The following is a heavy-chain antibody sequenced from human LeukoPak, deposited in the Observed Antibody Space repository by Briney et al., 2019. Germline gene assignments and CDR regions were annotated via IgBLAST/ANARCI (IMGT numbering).Heavy chain of an antibody. D-gene: IGHD3-10*01. CDR3: EREQRGALSEILGGLFASYYTYYYMDV. V-gene: IGHV1-46*01. Sequence: ASVKVSCKASGYTFTMYYIHWVRQAPGQGLEWMGMINPSDGATTYAQRFQGRVTMTRDMSTTTVYMDLRSPGSEETAVYFCEREQRGALSEILGGLFASYYTYYYMDVWGRGTTVTVSS. CDR1: GYTFTMYY. CDR2: INPSDGAT. J-gene: IGHJ6*03.